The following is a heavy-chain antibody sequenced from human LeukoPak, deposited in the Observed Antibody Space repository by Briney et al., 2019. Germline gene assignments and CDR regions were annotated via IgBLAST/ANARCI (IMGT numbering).Heavy chain of an antibody. D-gene: IGHD3-10*01. CDR1: GFTFNSYN. CDR2: ISSSGSTK. J-gene: IGHJ4*02. V-gene: IGHV3-48*03. Sequence: PGGSLRLSCAASGFTFNSYNMNWVRQAPGKGLEWVSYISSSGSTKYYADSVKGRFTISRDNAKNSLYLQMNSLRAEDTAVYYCAREFRVVRGVMIDYWGQGILVTVSS. CDR3: AREFRVVRGVMIDY.